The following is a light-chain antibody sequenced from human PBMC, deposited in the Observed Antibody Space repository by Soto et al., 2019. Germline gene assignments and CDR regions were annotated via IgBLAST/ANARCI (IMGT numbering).Light chain of an antibody. CDR3: SSYTSSSTGV. Sequence: QSVLTQPASVSGSPGQSITISCTGTSSDVGGYNYVSWYQQHPGEVPKLLIYEVTNRPSGVSNRFFGSKSGNTASLTISGLQGEDEADYYCSSYTSSSTGVFGTGTQLTVL. V-gene: IGLV2-14*01. J-gene: IGLJ1*01. CDR2: EVT. CDR1: SSDVGGYNY.